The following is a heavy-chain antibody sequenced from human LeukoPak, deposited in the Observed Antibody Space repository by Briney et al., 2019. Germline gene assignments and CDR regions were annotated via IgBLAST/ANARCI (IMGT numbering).Heavy chain of an antibody. D-gene: IGHD6-19*01. CDR2: ISSSSSYI. J-gene: IGHJ4*02. CDR3: ARGNSVAGTDISY. V-gene: IGHV3-21*01. CDR1: GFTFSSYS. Sequence: PGGSLRLSCAASGFTFSSYSMNWVRQAPGKGLEWVSSISSSSSYIYYADSVKGRFTISRDNAKNSLYLQMNSLRAEDTAVYYCARGNSVAGTDISYWGQGTLVTVSS.